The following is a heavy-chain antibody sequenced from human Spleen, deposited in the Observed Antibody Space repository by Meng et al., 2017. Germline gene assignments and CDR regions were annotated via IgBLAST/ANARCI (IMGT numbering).Heavy chain of an antibody. Sequence: ASVKVSCKASGYTFTSYDINWVRQATGQGLEWMGWMNANTGDTHYAQNFHGRVTMTRDTSTSSASLELSRLKSDDTGVYYCATISRGDNHLAFWGQGTLVTVSS. D-gene: IGHD2-21*01. V-gene: IGHV1-8*01. CDR3: ATISRGDNHLAF. CDR1: GYTFTSYD. CDR2: MNANTGDT. J-gene: IGHJ4*02.